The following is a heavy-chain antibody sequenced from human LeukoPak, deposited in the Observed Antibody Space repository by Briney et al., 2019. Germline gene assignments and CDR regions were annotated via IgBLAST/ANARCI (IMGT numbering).Heavy chain of an antibody. Sequence: VGSLRLSCAASGFTFSSYEMNWVRQAPGKGLEWVSYISSSGSTIYYADSVKGRFTISRDNAKNSLYLQMNSLRAEDTAVYYCARLVNYYYYMDVWGKGTTVTVSS. D-gene: IGHD4-23*01. CDR2: ISSSGSTI. CDR3: ARLVNYYYYMDV. J-gene: IGHJ6*03. CDR1: GFTFSSYE. V-gene: IGHV3-48*03.